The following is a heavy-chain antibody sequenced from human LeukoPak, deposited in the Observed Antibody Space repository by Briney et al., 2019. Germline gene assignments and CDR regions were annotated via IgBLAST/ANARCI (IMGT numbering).Heavy chain of an antibody. D-gene: IGHD3-10*01. J-gene: IGHJ4*02. V-gene: IGHV4-39*01. CDR2: IYYSGST. CDR3: ARHGFYYASGPLFDY. Sequence: SETLSLTCIVSGDSINRNSNYWGWLRQPPGRELEGIGSIYYSGSTYYNPSLKSRVTISADASKNRFSLRLSSVTATATAVYSCARHGFYYASGPLFDYWGQGILVTVSS. CDR1: GDSINRNSNY.